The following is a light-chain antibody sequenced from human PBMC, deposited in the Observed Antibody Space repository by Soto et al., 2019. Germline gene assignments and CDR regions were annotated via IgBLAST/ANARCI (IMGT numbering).Light chain of an antibody. Sequence: EILLTQSPCTLSLSLGETATLSCRASQSVSSSYLAWYQQKPGQAPSLLIYDTSSRATGIPDRFSGSGSGTDFTLTISRLEPEDFAVYYCQQYGDSPRTFGQGTKVDIK. CDR2: DTS. CDR3: QQYGDSPRT. J-gene: IGKJ1*01. V-gene: IGKV3-20*01. CDR1: QSVSSSY.